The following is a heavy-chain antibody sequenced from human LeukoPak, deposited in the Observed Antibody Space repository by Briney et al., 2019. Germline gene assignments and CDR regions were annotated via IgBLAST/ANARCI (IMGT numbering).Heavy chain of an antibody. V-gene: IGHV3-21*01. CDR1: GFTFSSYS. J-gene: IGHJ6*03. CDR3: AKAGRYGDYVWGSYRSPGYYYYMDV. D-gene: IGHD3-16*02. CDR2: ISSSSSYI. Sequence: GGSLRFSCAASGFTFSSYSMNWVRQAPGKGLEWVSSISSSSSYIYYADSVKGRFTISRDNSKNTLYLQMNSLRAEDTAVYYCAKAGRYGDYVWGSYRSPGYYYYMDVWGKGTTVTVSS.